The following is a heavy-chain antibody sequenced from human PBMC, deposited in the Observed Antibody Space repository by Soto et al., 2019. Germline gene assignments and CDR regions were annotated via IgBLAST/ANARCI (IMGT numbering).Heavy chain of an antibody. V-gene: IGHV3-23*01. Sequence: EVQLLESGGGLVQPGGSLRLSCAASGFTFSSYAMSWVRQAPGKGLEWVSAISGSGGSTYYADSVKGRFTISRDNSKNTLYRQMNRRRAEDTAVYYCATAARPDDYYGMDVWGQGTTVTVSS. J-gene: IGHJ6*02. CDR1: GFTFSSYA. CDR2: ISGSGGST. CDR3: ATAARPDDYYGMDV. D-gene: IGHD6-6*01.